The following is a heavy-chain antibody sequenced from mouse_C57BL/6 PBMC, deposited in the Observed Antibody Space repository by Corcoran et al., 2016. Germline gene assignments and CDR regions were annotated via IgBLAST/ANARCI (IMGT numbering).Heavy chain of an antibody. CDR2: INTYSGVP. D-gene: IGHD1-1*01. Sequence: QIQLVQSGPELKKPGETVKISCKASGYTFTTYGMSWVKQAPGKGLKWMGWINTYSGVPTYADDFKGRFAFSLETSASTAYLQINNLKNEDTATDFCARRVTTVVSDVWGTGTTVTVSS. J-gene: IGHJ1*03. V-gene: IGHV9-3*01. CDR3: ARRVTTVVSDV. CDR1: GYTFTTYG.